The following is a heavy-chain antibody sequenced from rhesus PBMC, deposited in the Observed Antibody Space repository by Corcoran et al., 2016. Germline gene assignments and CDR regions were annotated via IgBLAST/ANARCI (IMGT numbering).Heavy chain of an antibody. CDR1: GYSISSNY. Sequence: QVQLQESGPGLVKPSETLSLTCAVSGYSISSNYWNWIRQPPGKGLEWIGSSYGRWRRHSPTPSLKIRFTLSIATSKSQFSLNLSSVTAADTAVYYCARDSSYCTGSGCYTYWGQGVLVTVSS. CDR2: SYGRWRRH. D-gene: IGHD2-21*01. J-gene: IGHJ4*01. CDR3: ARDSSYCTGSGCYTY. V-gene: IGHV4S14*01.